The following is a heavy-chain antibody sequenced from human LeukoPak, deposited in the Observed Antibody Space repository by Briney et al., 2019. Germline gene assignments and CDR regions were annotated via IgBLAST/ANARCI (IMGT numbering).Heavy chain of an antibody. Sequence: QPGGSLRLSCAASGFTFNNYALSWVRQAPGKGLEWVSTISGSGGDTYYAGSVKGRFTISRDNSKNTLYLQMNSLRAEDTAVYYCARNNWFDPWGQGTLVTVSS. CDR3: ARNNWFDP. J-gene: IGHJ5*02. V-gene: IGHV3-23*01. CDR2: ISGSGGDT. CDR1: GFTFNNYA.